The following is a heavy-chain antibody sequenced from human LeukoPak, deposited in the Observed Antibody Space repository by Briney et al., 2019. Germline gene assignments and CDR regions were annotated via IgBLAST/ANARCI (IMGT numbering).Heavy chain of an antibody. V-gene: IGHV4-4*07. CDR3: ARVGWFGEHTFES. D-gene: IGHD3-10*01. CDR1: GGSISSYY. CDR2: IYTSGST. Sequence: PSETLSLTCTVSGGSISSYYWSWIRQPAGKGLEWIGRIYTSGSTNYNPSLKSRVTMSVDTSKNQFSLKLSSVTAADTAVYYCARVGWFGEHTFESWSPGTLVTVSS. J-gene: IGHJ4*02.